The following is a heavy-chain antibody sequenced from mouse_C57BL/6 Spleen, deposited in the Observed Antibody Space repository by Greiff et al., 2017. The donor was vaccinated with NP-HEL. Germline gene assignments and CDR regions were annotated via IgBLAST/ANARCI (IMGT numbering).Heavy chain of an antibody. J-gene: IGHJ2*01. CDR2: IDPSDSYT. CDR3: ERRGHYYGSSYYFDY. Sequence: QVQLQQPGAELVMPGASVKLSCKASGYTFTSYWMHWVKQRPGQGLEWIGEIDPSDSYTNYNQKFKGKSTLTVDKSSSTAYMQLSSLTSEDSAVYYCERRGHYYGSSYYFDYWGQGTTLTVSS. V-gene: IGHV1-69*01. CDR1: GYTFTSYW. D-gene: IGHD1-1*01.